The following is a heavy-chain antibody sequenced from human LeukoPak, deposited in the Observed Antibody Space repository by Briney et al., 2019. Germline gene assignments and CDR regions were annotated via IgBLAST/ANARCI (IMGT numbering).Heavy chain of an antibody. CDR2: TSAYNGYT. J-gene: IGHJ4*02. Sequence: ASVKVSCKASGYTFTSYGITWVRQAPGQGLEWMGWTSAYNGYTNSAQKLQGRVTMTTDTSTSTAYMELRSLRSDDTAVYYCARGGSSGWRTPNDDYWGQGTPVTVSS. CDR3: ARGGSSGWRTPNDDY. D-gene: IGHD6-19*01. CDR1: GYTFTSYG. V-gene: IGHV1-18*01.